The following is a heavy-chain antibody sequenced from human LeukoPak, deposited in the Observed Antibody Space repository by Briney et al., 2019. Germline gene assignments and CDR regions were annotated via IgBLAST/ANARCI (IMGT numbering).Heavy chain of an antibody. Sequence: SETLSLTCTVSNDSIILGDYYWSWIRQPPGKGLEWIGYIYYNGNSYYNPSLKSRATISVDTSKNQFSLKLSSVTAADTAVYYCARGWSTSSNWFDPWGQGTLVTVSS. CDR3: ARGWSTSSNWFDP. CDR1: NDSIILGDYY. V-gene: IGHV4-30-4*02. CDR2: IYYNGNS. D-gene: IGHD2-2*01. J-gene: IGHJ5*02.